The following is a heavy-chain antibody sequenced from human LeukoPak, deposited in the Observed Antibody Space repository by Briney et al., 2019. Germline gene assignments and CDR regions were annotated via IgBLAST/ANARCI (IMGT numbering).Heavy chain of an antibody. Sequence: GASVKVSCKASGYTFTSYDINWVRQATGQGLEWMGWINPNSGGTNYAQKFQGRVTITRDTSISTAYMELSRLRSDDTAVYYCARDPARYSSGWPQFYHYYYGMDVWGQGTTVTVSS. CDR3: ARDPARYSSGWPQFYHYYYGMDV. CDR2: INPNSGGT. D-gene: IGHD6-19*01. CDR1: GYTFTSYD. J-gene: IGHJ6*02. V-gene: IGHV1-2*02.